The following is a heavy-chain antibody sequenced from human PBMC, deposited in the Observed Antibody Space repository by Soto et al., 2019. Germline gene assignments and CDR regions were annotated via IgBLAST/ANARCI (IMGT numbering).Heavy chain of an antibody. D-gene: IGHD3-10*01. J-gene: IGHJ4*02. CDR3: ARDSYLTY. Sequence: EVQLVETGGGLIQPGGSLRLSCAASGFSISSNYMNWVRQAPGKGLEFVSIIYTDGRTYYADSVKGRFTISRDISKNTLYLQMNSLRAEDTALYYCARDSYLTYCGQGTLVTVSS. CDR1: GFSISSNY. V-gene: IGHV3-53*02. CDR2: IYTDGRT.